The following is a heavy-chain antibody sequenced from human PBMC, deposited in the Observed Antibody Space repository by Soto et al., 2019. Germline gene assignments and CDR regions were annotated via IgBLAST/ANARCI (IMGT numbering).Heavy chain of an antibody. Sequence: SETLSLTCTVSGDSISTFYWGWMRQSPGKELEWIGYVYYTGSTNYNPSLKSRVTISVDRSKNQFSLKLTSANAADTAVYYCARGRTVRNYADDSSDYFYFCDYWGKETQVNVSS. CDR1: GDSISTFY. CDR3: ARGRTVRNYADDSSDYFYFCDY. V-gene: IGHV4-59*01. D-gene: IGHD3-22*01. CDR2: VYYTGST. J-gene: IGHJ4*02.